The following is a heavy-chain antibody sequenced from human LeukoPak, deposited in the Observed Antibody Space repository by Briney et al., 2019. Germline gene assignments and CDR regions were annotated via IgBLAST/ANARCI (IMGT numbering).Heavy chain of an antibody. Sequence: GGSLRLSCAASRFTFSDYYMSWIRQAPGKGLEWVSYSSSSGSTIYYADSVKGRFTISRDNAKNSLYLQMNSLRAEDTAVYYCAREEGIAVNYYYMDFWGKGTTVTVSS. CDR1: RFTFSDYY. V-gene: IGHV3-11*04. J-gene: IGHJ6*03. D-gene: IGHD6-19*01. CDR2: SSSSGSTI. CDR3: AREEGIAVNYYYMDF.